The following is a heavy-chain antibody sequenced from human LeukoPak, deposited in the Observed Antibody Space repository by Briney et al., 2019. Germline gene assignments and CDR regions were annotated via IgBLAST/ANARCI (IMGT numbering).Heavy chain of an antibody. CDR3: ARLLVYNSGGEAFDY. V-gene: IGHV3-48*03. Sequence: GGSLRLSCAASGFAFSSYEMNWVRQAPGKGLEWVSYISSSGSTIYYADSVKGRFTISRDNAKNSLYLQMSSLRAEDTAVYYCARLLVYNSGGEAFDYWGQGTLVTVSS. CDR1: GFAFSSYE. CDR2: ISSSGSTI. D-gene: IGHD3-10*01. J-gene: IGHJ4*02.